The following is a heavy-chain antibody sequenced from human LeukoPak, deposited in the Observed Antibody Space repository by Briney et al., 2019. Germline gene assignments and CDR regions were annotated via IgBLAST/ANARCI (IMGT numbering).Heavy chain of an antibody. CDR1: GVTFSSHF. Sequence: GRSLRLSCAASGVTFSSHFMHWVRRAPGKGLEWVAVVSDDGSAKYYADSVRGRFAISRDNSKNTLSLQMNSLRPEDTAVYYCATDPLAAPGDLDHWGQGTLVTVSS. D-gene: IGHD6-25*01. J-gene: IGHJ4*02. CDR2: VSDDGSAK. CDR3: ATDPLAAPGDLDH. V-gene: IGHV3-30*01.